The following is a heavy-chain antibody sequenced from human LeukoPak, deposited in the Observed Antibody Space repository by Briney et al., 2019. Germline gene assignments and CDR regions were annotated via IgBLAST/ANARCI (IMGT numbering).Heavy chain of an antibody. V-gene: IGHV4-59*01. J-gene: IGHJ3*02. CDR1: GGSISSYY. CDR2: IYYSGST. D-gene: IGHD2-21*02. Sequence: SETLSLTCTVSGGSISSYYWSWIRQPPGKGLEWIGYIYYSGSTNYNPSHKSRVTISVDTSKNQFSLKLSSVTAADTAVYYCARRLPLAYCGGDCYSGAFDIWGQGTMVTVSS. CDR3: ARRLPLAYCGGDCYSGAFDI.